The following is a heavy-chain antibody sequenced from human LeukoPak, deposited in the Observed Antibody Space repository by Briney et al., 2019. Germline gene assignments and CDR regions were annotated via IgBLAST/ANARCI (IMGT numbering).Heavy chain of an antibody. CDR1: GFTFSSYG. V-gene: IGHV3-23*01. J-gene: IGHJ4*02. Sequence: GGTLRLSCAASGFTFSSYGMSWVRQAPGKGLEWVSAISGSGGSTYYADSVKGRFTISRDNSKNTLYLQMNSLRAEDTAVYYCAKGNHPYGSGSYYPYYFDYWGQGTLVTVSS. CDR3: AKGNHPYGSGSYYPYYFDY. CDR2: ISGSGGST. D-gene: IGHD3-10*01.